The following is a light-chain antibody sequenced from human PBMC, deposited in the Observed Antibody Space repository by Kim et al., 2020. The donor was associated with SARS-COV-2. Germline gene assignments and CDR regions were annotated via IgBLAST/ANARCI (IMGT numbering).Light chain of an antibody. J-gene: IGKJ5*01. V-gene: IGKV2-28*01. CDR1: QSLLNSNGNNY. Sequence: DIVMTQSPLSLPVSPGEPASISRGSSQSLLNSNGNNYLDWYLQKPGQSPQLLIYLGSSRASGVPDRFSGSGSGTDFTLKISRVEAEDVGVYYCMQALQTPLTFGQGTRLEIK. CDR3: MQALQTPLT. CDR2: LGS.